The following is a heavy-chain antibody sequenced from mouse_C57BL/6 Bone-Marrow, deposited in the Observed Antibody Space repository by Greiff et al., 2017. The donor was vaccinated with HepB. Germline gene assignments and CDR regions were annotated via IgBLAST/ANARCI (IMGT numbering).Heavy chain of an antibody. J-gene: IGHJ1*03. CDR1: GFTFSSYT. CDR3: ARHGALYYGRPPYWYFDV. CDR2: ISGGGGNT. V-gene: IGHV5-9*01. Sequence: EVQVVESGGGLVKPGGSLKLSCAASGFTFSSYTMSWVRQTPEKRLEWVATISGGGGNTYYPDSVKGRFTISRDNAKNTLYLQMSSLRSEDTALYYCARHGALYYGRPPYWYFDVWGTGTTVTVSS. D-gene: IGHD1-1*01.